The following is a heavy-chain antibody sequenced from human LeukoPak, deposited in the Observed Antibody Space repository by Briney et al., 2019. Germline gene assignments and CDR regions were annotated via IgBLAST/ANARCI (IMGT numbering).Heavy chain of an antibody. Sequence: GGSLRLSCASSGFTVITNDMTGVRQAPGKGLEWVSVLYSDGNTKYADSVQGRFTISRDNSKNTLYLEMNSLSPDDTAVYYCARGVEPLAANTLAYWGQGTLVTVSS. D-gene: IGHD1-14*01. CDR1: GFTVITND. V-gene: IGHV3-53*01. CDR2: LYSDGNT. CDR3: ARGVEPLAANTLAY. J-gene: IGHJ4*02.